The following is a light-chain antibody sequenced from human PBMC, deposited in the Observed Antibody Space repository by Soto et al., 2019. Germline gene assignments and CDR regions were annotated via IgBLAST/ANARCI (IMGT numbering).Light chain of an antibody. V-gene: IGKV1-5*01. CDR2: DAS. J-gene: IGKJ2*01. Sequence: DIQMTQSPSTLSASVGDRVTITCRASQSISSWLAWYQQKPGKAPKLLIYDASSLESGVPSRFSGSGSGTDFTFTISSLQPEDIATYYCQQYGNLPYTFGPGTKVDIK. CDR3: QQYGNLPYT. CDR1: QSISSW.